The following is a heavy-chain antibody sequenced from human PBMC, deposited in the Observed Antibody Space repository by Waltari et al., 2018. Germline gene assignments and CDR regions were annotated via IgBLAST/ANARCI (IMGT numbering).Heavy chain of an antibody. CDR2: ISGSGGST. D-gene: IGHD3-22*01. CDR1: GFTFSSHA. CDR3: ANNGGYYDWID. V-gene: IGHV3-23*01. Sequence: EVQLLESGGGLVQPGGSLRLSCAASGFTFSSHAMRWVRQAPGKGLGWVSAISGSGGSTYYADSVKGRFTISRDNSKNTLYLQMNSLRAEDTAVYYCANNGGYYDWIDWGQGTLVTVSS. J-gene: IGHJ4*02.